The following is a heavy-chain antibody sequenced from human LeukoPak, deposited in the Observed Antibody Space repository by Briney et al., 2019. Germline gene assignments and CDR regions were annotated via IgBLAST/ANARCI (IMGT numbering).Heavy chain of an antibody. CDR1: GGSISSNTYY. CDR2: IYYTGSN. V-gene: IGHV4-39*01. Sequence: SETLSLTCTVSGGSISSNTYYWGWIRQPPEKGLEWLGYIYYTGSNSYNPSLKSRITMSVDTSKNQFSLKLSSVTAADTAVYYCARLGGGSSYPLWGQGILVTVSS. CDR3: ARLGGGSSYPL. D-gene: IGHD1-26*01. J-gene: IGHJ4*02.